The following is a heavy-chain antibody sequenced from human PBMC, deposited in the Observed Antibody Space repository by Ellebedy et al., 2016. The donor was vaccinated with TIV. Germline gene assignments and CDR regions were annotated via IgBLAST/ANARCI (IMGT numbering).Heavy chain of an antibody. CDR2: ISSSSSYT. Sequence: GESLKISCAASGLTFSNYWMGWVRQAPGKGLEWVSYISSSSSYTNYADSVKGRFTISRDNSKNTLYLQMNSLRAEDTAVYYCARGTTSPPSNPFDNWGQGTMVTVSS. D-gene: IGHD1-14*01. J-gene: IGHJ3*02. CDR3: ARGTTSPPSNPFDN. CDR1: GLTFSNYW. V-gene: IGHV3-11*06.